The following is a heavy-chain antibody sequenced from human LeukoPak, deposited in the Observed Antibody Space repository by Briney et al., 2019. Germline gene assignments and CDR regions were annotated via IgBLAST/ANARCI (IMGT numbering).Heavy chain of an antibody. CDR1: GFTFSSYG. J-gene: IGHJ4*02. CDR3: ARRRSGSSGFDY. V-gene: IGHV3-30*02. D-gene: IGHD3-22*01. Sequence: AGGSLRLSCAASGFTFSSYGMHWVRQAPGKGLEWVAFIRYDGSNKYYADSVKGRFTISRDNSKNTLYLQMNSLRAEDTAVYYCARRRSGSSGFDYWGQGTLVTVSS. CDR2: IRYDGSNK.